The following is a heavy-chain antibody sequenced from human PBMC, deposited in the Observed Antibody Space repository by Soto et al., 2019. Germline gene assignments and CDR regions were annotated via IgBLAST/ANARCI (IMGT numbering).Heavy chain of an antibody. CDR2: ISSSSSYI. J-gene: IGHJ6*02. CDR3: ARDLRFLEWLLSPTYYYYYYGMDV. V-gene: IGHV3-21*01. D-gene: IGHD3-3*01. CDR1: GFTFSSYS. Sequence: PVGSLRLSCAASGFTFSSYSMNWVRQAPGKGLEWVSSISSSSSYIYYADSVKGRFTISRENAKNSLYLQMNSLRAEDTAVYYCARDLRFLEWLLSPTYYYYYYGMDVWGQGTTVTVSS.